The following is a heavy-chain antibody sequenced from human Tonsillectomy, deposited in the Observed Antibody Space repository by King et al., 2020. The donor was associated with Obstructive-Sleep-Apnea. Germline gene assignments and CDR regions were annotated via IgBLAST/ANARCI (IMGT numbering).Heavy chain of an antibody. CDR3: EGETAYRHTAMVTVFAN. J-gene: IGHJ4*02. V-gene: IGHV4-31*03. Sequence: VQLQESGPGLVKPSQTLSLTCTVSGGSISSGGYYWSWIRQHPGKGLEWIGYIYYSGSTYYNPSLKSRVTISVDTSKNQFSLKLSSVTAADTAVYYCEGETAYRHTAMVTVFANWGQGPLVTVSS. D-gene: IGHD5-18*01. CDR1: GGSISSGGYY. CDR2: IYYSGST.